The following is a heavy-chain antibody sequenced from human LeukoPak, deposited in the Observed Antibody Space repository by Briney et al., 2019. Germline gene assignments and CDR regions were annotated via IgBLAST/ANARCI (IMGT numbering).Heavy chain of an antibody. Sequence: GGSLRLSCAASGFTFSDYYMTWIRQAPGRGLEWISYINGSSSDTKYADSVKGRFTTSRDNAKNSLYLQMNSLRAEDTAVYYCAKSGHNSAWYENDWGQGALVTVSS. J-gene: IGHJ4*02. CDR1: GFTFSDYY. D-gene: IGHD6-19*01. CDR3: AKSGHNSAWYEND. V-gene: IGHV3-11*03. CDR2: INGSSSDT.